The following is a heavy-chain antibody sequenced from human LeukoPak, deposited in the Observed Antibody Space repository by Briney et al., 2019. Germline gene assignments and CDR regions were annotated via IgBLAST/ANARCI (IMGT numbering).Heavy chain of an antibody. CDR2: IYPSGSS. D-gene: IGHD2-2*01. J-gene: IGHJ4*02. Sequence: SETLSLTCAVSGGSISTNNWWSWVRQPPGKGLEWIGEIYPSGSSNYNPSLKSRVIISLDKSENQFSLKMNSVTAADTAVYYCAKALMVVPAATPFDYWGQGTLVTVSS. CDR3: AKALMVVPAATPFDY. V-gene: IGHV4-4*02. CDR1: GGSISTNNW.